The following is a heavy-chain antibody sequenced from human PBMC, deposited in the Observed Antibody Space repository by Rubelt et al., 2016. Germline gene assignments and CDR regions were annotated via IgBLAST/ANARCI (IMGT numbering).Heavy chain of an antibody. CDR3: ARSAGTTELAYYGMDV. D-gene: IGHD1-7*01. CDR1: GYSFTSYA. V-gene: IGHV1-3*01. Sequence: QVQLVQSGAEVKKPGASVKVSCRASGYSFTSYAMHWVRQAPGQRLEWMGWINPNSGGTNYAQKLQGRVTMTTDTSTRTAYMEQRSLRSDYTAVYYWARSAGTTELAYYGMDVWGQGTLVTVSS. CDR2: INPNSGGT. J-gene: IGHJ6*02.